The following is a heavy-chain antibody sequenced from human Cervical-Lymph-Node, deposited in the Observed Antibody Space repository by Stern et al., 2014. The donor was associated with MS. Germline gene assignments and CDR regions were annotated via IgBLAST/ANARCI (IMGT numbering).Heavy chain of an antibody. J-gene: IGHJ4*02. V-gene: IGHV3-11*01. D-gene: IGHD2-21*02. CDR1: GFSFSDYD. Sequence: VQLVDSGGDLVKPGGSLRLSCVASGFSFSDYDMSWIRQAPGKGLEWISYISGSGGAIYYADSVQGRFTISRDNAKNSLFLQMNSLRAEDTAVYYCGRGDAGDYWGQGTLVTVAS. CDR2: ISGSGGAI. CDR3: GRGDAGDY.